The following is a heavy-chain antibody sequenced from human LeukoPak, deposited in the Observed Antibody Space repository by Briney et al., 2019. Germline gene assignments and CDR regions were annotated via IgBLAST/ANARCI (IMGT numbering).Heavy chain of an antibody. CDR3: ARGLSNGWSSPNFEY. J-gene: IGHJ4*02. V-gene: IGHV4-34*01. D-gene: IGHD6-19*01. CDR2: INHSGST. Sequence: SETLSLTCAVYGGSFSGYDWSWIRQPPGKGLEWIGEINHSGSTNYSPSLKSRVTISVDTSKSQFSLNLSSVTAADTAVYYCARGLSNGWSSPNFEYWGQGTLVTVSS. CDR1: GGSFSGYD.